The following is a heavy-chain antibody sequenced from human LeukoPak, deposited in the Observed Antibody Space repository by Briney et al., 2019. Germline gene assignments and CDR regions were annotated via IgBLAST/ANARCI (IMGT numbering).Heavy chain of an antibody. D-gene: IGHD2-2*01. J-gene: IGHJ6*03. CDR1: GGSISSGSYY. V-gene: IGHV4-61*02. CDR2: IYTSGST. CDR3: ARAKRDIVVVPAALEGGYYYYYMDV. Sequence: SETLSLTCTVSGGSISSGSYYWSWIRQPAGKGLEWIGRIYTSGSTNYNPSLKSRVTISVDTSKNQFSLKLSSVTAADTAVYYCARAKRDIVVVPAALEGGYYYYYMDVWGKGTTVTISS.